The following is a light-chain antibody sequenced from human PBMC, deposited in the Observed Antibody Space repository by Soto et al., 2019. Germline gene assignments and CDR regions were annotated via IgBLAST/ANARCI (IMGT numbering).Light chain of an antibody. J-gene: IGLJ3*02. CDR1: SGHSSYA. CDR2: LNSDGSH. Sequence: QAVVTQSPSVSASLGASVKLTCTLSSGHSSYAIAWHQQQPEKGPRYLMNLNSDGSHYKGDGIPDRFSGSSSGAERYLTISSLQSEDEADYYCQTWGTGRGVFGGGTKVTVL. CDR3: QTWGTGRGV. V-gene: IGLV4-69*01.